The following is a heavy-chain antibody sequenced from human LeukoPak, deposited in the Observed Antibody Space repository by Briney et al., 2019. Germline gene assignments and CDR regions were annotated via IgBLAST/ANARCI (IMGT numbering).Heavy chain of an antibody. J-gene: IGHJ5*02. D-gene: IGHD2-15*01. Sequence: SQTLSLTCAISGDTVSGNSAVWNWIRQSPSRGLEWLGRTYYRSKWYNDYAISVKSRITFNTDTSKNQFSLLLNSVTAEDTAVYYCTRESSAGWSNLWGQGTLVTVSS. CDR3: TRESSAGWSNL. CDR2: TYYRSKWYN. V-gene: IGHV6-1*01. CDR1: GDTVSGNSAV.